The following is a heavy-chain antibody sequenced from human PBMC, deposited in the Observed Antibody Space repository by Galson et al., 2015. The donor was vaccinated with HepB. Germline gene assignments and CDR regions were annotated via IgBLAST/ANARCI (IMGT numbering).Heavy chain of an antibody. CDR1: GFTFSTFW. CDR3: VRDFALGI. V-gene: IGHV3-7*03. J-gene: IGHJ3*02. Sequence: SLRLSCAASGFTFSTFWMSWVRQAPGKGLEWVANINQDGSEKYYVDSLEGRFTISRDNAKNSLYLQMNSLRAEDTAVYYCVRDFALGIWGQGTMVTVSS. CDR2: INQDGSEK.